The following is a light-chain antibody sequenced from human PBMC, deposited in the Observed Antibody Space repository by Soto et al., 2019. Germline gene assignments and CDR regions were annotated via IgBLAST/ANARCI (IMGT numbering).Light chain of an antibody. CDR3: QQTYSTPWT. CDR2: AAS. CDR1: QRISSY. V-gene: IGKV1-39*01. Sequence: DIQMTQSPSSLSASVGDRVTITCRASQRISSYLNWYQQKPGKAPKLLIYAASSLQSGVPSRFSGSGSGTDFTLTISCLQPEDFTTYYCQQTYSTPWTFGHGTTVEIK. J-gene: IGKJ1*01.